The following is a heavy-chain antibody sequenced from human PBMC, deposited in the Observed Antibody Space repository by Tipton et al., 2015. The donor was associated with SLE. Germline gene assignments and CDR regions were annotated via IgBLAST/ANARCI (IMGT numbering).Heavy chain of an antibody. CDR2: IYTSGSI. CDR3: ARLYSMSGIDYFDP. CDR1: GGSISSGSYY. J-gene: IGHJ5*02. V-gene: IGHV4-61*02. Sequence: TLSLTCTVSGGSISSGSYYWSWIRQPAGKGLEWIGRIYTSGSINYNPSLKSRVTISVDTSKNQFSLKLSSVTAADTAIYFCARLYSMSGIDYFDPWGQGTLATVSS. D-gene: IGHD1-26*01.